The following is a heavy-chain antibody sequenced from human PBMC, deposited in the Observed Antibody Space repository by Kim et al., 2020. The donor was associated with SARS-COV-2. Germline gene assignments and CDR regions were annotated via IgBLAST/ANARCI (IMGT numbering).Heavy chain of an antibody. V-gene: IGHV1-46*01. CDR2: INPSGGST. Sequence: ASVKVSCKASGYTFTSYFIHWVRQAPGQGLEWMGIINPSGGSTPYAQKFQGRVTMTSDTSTGTVYLDLSSLRSDDTAVYYCARAPPYDSSGHYLKNNYYYAMDVGDQGTTVTVSS. D-gene: IGHD3-22*01. J-gene: IGHJ6*02. CDR3: ARAPPYDSSGHYLKNNYYYAMDV. CDR1: GYTFTSYF.